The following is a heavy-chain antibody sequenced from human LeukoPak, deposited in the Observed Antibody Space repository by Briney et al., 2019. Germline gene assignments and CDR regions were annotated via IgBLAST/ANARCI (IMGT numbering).Heavy chain of an antibody. CDR1: GFTFSNSG. D-gene: IGHD1-1*01. J-gene: IGHJ5*02. CDR2: ISGSDGST. CDR3: TNRTSTLDDP. V-gene: IGHV3-23*01. Sequence: GGSLRLSCAASGFTFSNSGMSWVRQAPGKGPEWVSTISGSDGSTYYADSVKGRFTISRDNSKNTLYLQMNSLRAEDTAVYYCTNRTSTLDDPWGQGTLVTVSS.